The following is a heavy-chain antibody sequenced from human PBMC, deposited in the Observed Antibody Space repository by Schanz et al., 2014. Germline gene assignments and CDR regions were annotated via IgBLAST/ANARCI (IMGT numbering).Heavy chain of an antibody. CDR1: GFSFSDYG. CDR2: ISYHGSER. D-gene: IGHD3-10*01. J-gene: IGHJ4*02. CDR3: AKVGLYYYGSGFDY. V-gene: IGHV3-30*18. Sequence: QVQLVESGGGMVQPGRSLRLSCAGSGFSFSDYGMHWVRQAPGRGLEWVAVISYHGSERYSADSVKGRFTISRDNSKNTLYLQMNSLRAEDTAVYYCAKVGLYYYGSGFDYWGQGTLVTVSS.